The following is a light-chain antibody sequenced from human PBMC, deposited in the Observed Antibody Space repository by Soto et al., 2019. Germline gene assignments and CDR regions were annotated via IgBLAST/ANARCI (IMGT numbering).Light chain of an antibody. CDR3: QSYDSSLSGYV. V-gene: IGLV1-40*01. CDR1: SSNIGAGYD. CDR2: DNT. Sequence: QSVLTQPPSVSGAPGQRVTTSCTGNSSNIGAGYDVHWYQQVPGTAPKLLIYDNTNRPSGVPDRFSGSKSGTSASLAITGLQAEDEADYYCQSYDSSLSGYVFGTGTKVTVL. J-gene: IGLJ1*01.